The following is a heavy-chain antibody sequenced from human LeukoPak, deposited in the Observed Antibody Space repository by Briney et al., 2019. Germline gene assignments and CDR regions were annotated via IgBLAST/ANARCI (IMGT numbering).Heavy chain of an antibody. CDR2: VSWNSNTI. CDR1: GFIFDDYA. D-gene: IGHD5-24*01. Sequence: SLRLSCAASGFIFDDYAMHWVRQAPGKGLEWVSSVSWNSNTIEYADSVKGRFTISRDNAKNSVYLQINSLRAEDTAVYYCARDLGWLQSDYWGQGTLVTVSS. J-gene: IGHJ4*02. CDR3: ARDLGWLQSDY. V-gene: IGHV3-9*01.